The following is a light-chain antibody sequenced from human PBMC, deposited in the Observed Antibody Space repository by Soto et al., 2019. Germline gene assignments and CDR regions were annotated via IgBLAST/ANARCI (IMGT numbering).Light chain of an antibody. CDR3: SSYTSSSTRLLV. Sequence: QSALTQPASVSGSPGQSITISCTGTSSEVGGYNYVSWYQQHPGKAPKLMIYDVSNRPSGVSNRFSGSKSGNTASLTISGLQAEDEADYYCSSYTSSSTRLLVFGTGTKVTVL. CDR1: SSEVGGYNY. CDR2: DVS. J-gene: IGLJ1*01. V-gene: IGLV2-14*01.